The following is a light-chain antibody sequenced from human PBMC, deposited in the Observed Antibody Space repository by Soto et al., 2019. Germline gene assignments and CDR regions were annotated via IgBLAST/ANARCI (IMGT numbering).Light chain of an antibody. CDR1: SSDVGAYNY. CDR2: DVG. V-gene: IGLV2-14*03. CDR3: SSYTTSGTLV. J-gene: IGLJ1*01. Sequence: QAVVTQPASVSGSPGQSITISCTGTSSDVGAYNYVSWFQHHPGKAPKLMIFDVGNRPSGVSNRFSGSKSGNTASLTMSGLQAEDEADYYCSSYTTSGTLVFGTGTKLTVL.